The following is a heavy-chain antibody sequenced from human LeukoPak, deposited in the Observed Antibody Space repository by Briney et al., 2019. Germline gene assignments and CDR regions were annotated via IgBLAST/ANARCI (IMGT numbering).Heavy chain of an antibody. CDR2: ISYDGSNK. Sequence: GRSLRLSCAASGFTFSSPGMHWVRQAPGKGLEWVAVISYDGSNKYYADSVKGRFTISRDNSKNTLYLQMNSLRAEDTAVYYCAKDRRIAVAGTSGMDVWGQGTTVTVSS. J-gene: IGHJ6*02. V-gene: IGHV3-30*18. CDR1: GFTFSSPG. CDR3: AKDRRIAVAGTSGMDV. D-gene: IGHD6-19*01.